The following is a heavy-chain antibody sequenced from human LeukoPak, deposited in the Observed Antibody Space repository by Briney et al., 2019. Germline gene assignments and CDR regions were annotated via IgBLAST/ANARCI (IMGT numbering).Heavy chain of an antibody. D-gene: IGHD2-2*01. J-gene: IGHJ5*02. CDR3: ARGWGSTSSNYFDP. Sequence: PSETLSLTCTVSGDSITSGTFYWTWLRQPAWKGLEWIGRIYGSGSTNYSPSLRSRVTISIDTSKNQFSLKVNSVTAADTAVYYCARGWGSTSSNYFDPWGQGTLVTVFS. V-gene: IGHV4-61*02. CDR2: IYGSGST. CDR1: GDSITSGTFY.